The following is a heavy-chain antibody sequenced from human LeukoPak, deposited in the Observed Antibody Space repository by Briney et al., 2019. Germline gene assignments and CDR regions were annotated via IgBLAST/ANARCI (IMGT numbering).Heavy chain of an antibody. CDR2: ISSSGSTI. CDR1: GFTFSDYY. V-gene: IGHV3-11*04. Sequence: GGSLRLSCAASGFTFSDYYMSWIRQAPGKGLEWVSYISSSGSTIYYADSVKGRFTISRDNAMNSLYLQMNSLRAEDTAVYYCARDLWGYDSSGYGLPLDYWGQGTLVTVSS. CDR3: ARDLWGYDSSGYGLPLDY. J-gene: IGHJ4*02. D-gene: IGHD3-22*01.